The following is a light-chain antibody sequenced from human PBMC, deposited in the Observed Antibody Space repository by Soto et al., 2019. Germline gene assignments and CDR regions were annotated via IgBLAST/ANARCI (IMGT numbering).Light chain of an antibody. CDR2: GAS. J-gene: IGKJ1*01. Sequence: EIVLTQSPGTLSLSPGERATLSCRASQSVSRSYLAWYQQKPGQAPRLLIYGASSRATGIPDRFSGSGSGTDFTLTISRLEPEDFAMYYCQQYGSSPWTFGQGTKVDIK. V-gene: IGKV3-20*01. CDR3: QQYGSSPWT. CDR1: QSVSRSY.